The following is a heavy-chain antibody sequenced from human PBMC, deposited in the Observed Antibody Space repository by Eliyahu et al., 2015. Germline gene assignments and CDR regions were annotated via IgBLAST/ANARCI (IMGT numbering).Heavy chain of an antibody. D-gene: IGHD6-19*01. V-gene: IGHV1-69*01. CDR3: ALEGGSSGPRWFDP. Sequence: QVQLVQSGAEVKRPGSSVKVSCKASGGTLTTYTISWVRQAPGQGLEWLGGIITVFXTATYAQKFQGRVTITADEPTNTAYLELSSLRSEDTAVYYCALEGGSSGPRWFDPWGQGTQVTVSS. J-gene: IGHJ5*02. CDR1: GGTLTTYT. CDR2: IITVFXTA.